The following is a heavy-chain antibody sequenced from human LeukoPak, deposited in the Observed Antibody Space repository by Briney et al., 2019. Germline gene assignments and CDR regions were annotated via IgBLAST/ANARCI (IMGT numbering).Heavy chain of an antibody. Sequence: SGGSLSPSCEGSGVTFSKYWLHWVRQTPGKGLVWVSRSDGSDTSYADSVKGRFTISRDNAKNTLFLQMSSLRAEHTAVYYSARVESGSCSNTMCRSIDFWGQGRLDTVSS. J-gene: IGHJ4*02. CDR1: GVTFSKYW. V-gene: IGHV3-74*01. CDR2: SDGSDT. D-gene: IGHD2-2*01. CDR3: ARVESGSCSNTMCRSIDF.